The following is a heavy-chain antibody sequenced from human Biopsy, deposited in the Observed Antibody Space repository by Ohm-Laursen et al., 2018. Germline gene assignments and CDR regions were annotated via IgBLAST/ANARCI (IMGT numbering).Heavy chain of an antibody. V-gene: IGHV3-53*01. CDR2: IYLDGNT. Sequence: SLRLSCGPSGVNRSTTYVSWVRQAPGKGLEWVSIIYLDGNTYYTDSVKGRFTISRDNSKNALYLQMNSLRPADTAKYYCVRGRAYWGQGTLVTVSS. J-gene: IGHJ4*02. CDR1: GVNRSTTY. CDR3: VRGRAY.